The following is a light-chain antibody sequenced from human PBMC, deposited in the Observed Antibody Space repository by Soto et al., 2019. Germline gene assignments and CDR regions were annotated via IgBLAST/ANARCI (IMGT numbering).Light chain of an antibody. V-gene: IGKV3-15*01. CDR3: QQYNNWPPYT. J-gene: IGKJ2*01. CDR2: GAS. Sequence: EIVMTQSPATLSLSPGERATLSCSASQSVSSNLAWYQQKSGQAPRLLSYGASTRATGIPARFSGSGSGTEFTLTLSSLQSEEFAVYYCQQYNNWPPYTFGQGTKLEIK. CDR1: QSVSSN.